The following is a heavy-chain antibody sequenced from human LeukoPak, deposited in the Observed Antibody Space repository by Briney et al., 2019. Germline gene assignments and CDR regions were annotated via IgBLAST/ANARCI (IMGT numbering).Heavy chain of an antibody. J-gene: IGHJ4*02. CDR1: GYTFTSYY. CDR2: INPSGGST. D-gene: IGHD6-19*01. CDR3: ARGSTSDWPLDH. Sequence: ASVKVSCKASGYTFTSYYMHWVRQAPGQGLEWMGIINPSGGSTSYAQKFQGRVTITRDTSASTAYMELSSLKSEDTAVCYCARGSTSDWPLDHWGQETLVTISS. V-gene: IGHV1-46*01.